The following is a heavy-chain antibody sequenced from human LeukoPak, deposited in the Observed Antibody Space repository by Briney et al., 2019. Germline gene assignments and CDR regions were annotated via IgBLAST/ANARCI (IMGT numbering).Heavy chain of an antibody. V-gene: IGHV3-48*03. CDR2: ISSSGRTI. CDR1: GFTSSAYE. CDR3: VREGGSFFFEY. D-gene: IGHD1-26*01. J-gene: IGHJ4*02. Sequence: GRSLRLSCAASGFTSSAYEMSWVRQAPGKGLEWVSYISSSGRTIYYADSVKGRFTISRDNAKNSLYLQMNSLRAEDTAIYYCVREGGSFFFEYWGQGTLVTVSS.